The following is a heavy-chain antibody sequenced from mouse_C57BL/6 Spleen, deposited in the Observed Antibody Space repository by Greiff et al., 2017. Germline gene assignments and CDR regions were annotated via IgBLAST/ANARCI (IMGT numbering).Heavy chain of an antibody. CDR2: IWSDGST. CDR3: ARHDDVYYRYYAMDY. CDR1: GFSLTSYG. V-gene: IGHV2-6-1*01. D-gene: IGHD2-3*01. J-gene: IGHJ4*01. Sequence: VHLVESGPGLVAPSQSLSITCTVSGFSLTSYGVHWVRQPPGKGLEWLVVIWSDGSTTYNSALKSRLSISKDNSKSQVFLKMNSLQTDDTSMYYCARHDDVYYRYYAMDYWGQGTSDTVSS.